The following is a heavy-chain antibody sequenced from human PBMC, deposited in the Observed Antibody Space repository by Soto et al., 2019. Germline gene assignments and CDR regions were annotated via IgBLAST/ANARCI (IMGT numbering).Heavy chain of an antibody. Sequence: QVQLVESGGGVVQPGRSLRLSCSASGFTFSTFAVHWVRQTPGKGLEWVAVISSDGYTKYYTDSVKGRFTISRDNSKNTLFLQMNGLRTEATAMYYCARAPTSRLDYWGQGTLVTVSS. V-gene: IGHV3-30-3*01. CDR1: GFTFSTFA. J-gene: IGHJ4*02. CDR3: ARAPTSRLDY. CDR2: ISSDGYTK.